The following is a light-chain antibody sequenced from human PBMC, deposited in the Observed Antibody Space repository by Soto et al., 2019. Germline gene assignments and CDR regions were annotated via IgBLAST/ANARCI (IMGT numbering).Light chain of an antibody. CDR3: HQHGSSPPRT. J-gene: IGKJ1*01. V-gene: IGKV3-20*01. CDR2: GAS. Sequence: EIVLTQSPGTLSLSPGDSATLSCRASQSVSGSSLAWFQQRSGQAPRLLIYGASTRATGIPDRFSGSGSGTDFTLTISRLEPEDFAVYYCHQHGSSPPRTFGQGTKVDIK. CDR1: QSVSGSS.